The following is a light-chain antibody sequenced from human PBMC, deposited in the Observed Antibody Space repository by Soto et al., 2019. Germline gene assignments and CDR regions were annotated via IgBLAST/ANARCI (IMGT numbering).Light chain of an antibody. CDR3: LLSYSGARGV. V-gene: IGLV7-46*01. Sequence: QAVVTQEPSLTVSPGGTVTLTCGSSTGTVTSGHYPYWFQQKPGQAPRTLIYDTSNKHSWTPARFSGSLLGGKAALTLSGAQPGDEADYYCLLSYSGARGVFGGGTQLTVL. CDR1: TGTVTSGHY. CDR2: DTS. J-gene: IGLJ2*01.